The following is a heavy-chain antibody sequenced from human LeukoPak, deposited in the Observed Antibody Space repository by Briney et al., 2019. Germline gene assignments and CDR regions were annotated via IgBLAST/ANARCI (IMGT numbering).Heavy chain of an antibody. J-gene: IGHJ4*02. Sequence: PGGSLRLSCAASGFTFSNYAMHWVRQAPGKGLEWVAVISYDGSNEYYADSVKGRFTISRDNSKNTLYLQMNSLRAEDTAVYYCARDEYGDPPHDYWGQGTLVTVSS. CDR2: ISYDGSNE. V-gene: IGHV3-30-3*01. D-gene: IGHD4-17*01. CDR1: GFTFSNYA. CDR3: ARDEYGDPPHDY.